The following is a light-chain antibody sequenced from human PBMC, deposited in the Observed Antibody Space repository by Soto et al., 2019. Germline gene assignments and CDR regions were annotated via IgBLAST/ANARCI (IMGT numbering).Light chain of an antibody. J-gene: IGLJ1*01. V-gene: IGLV1-40*01. CDR3: QSFDRSLGGYV. CDR2: DNN. CDR1: SSNIGAAYD. Sequence: SVRTPPPSVSGAPGQRVTISCTVSSSNIGAAYDVHWYHQLPGTAPKLLIYDNNNRPSGVPDRFSGSKSGTSASLAITGLQAEDEADYYCQSFDRSLGGYVFGTGTKVTVL.